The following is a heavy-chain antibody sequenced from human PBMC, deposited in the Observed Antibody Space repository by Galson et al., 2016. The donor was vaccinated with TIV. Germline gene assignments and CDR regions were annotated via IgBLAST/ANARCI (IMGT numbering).Heavy chain of an antibody. Sequence: SLRLSCAASGFTFSSWHMDWVRQAPGEGLEWISFITYTSATIYYADSVKGRFTVSRDNAKNSLYLQMNSLRAEDTAVYYRARPGNYDGDRRGAFDLWGQGTMVTVSP. CDR1: GFTFSSWH. D-gene: IGHD4-23*01. V-gene: IGHV3-48*04. CDR2: ITYTSATI. CDR3: ARPGNYDGDRRGAFDL. J-gene: IGHJ3*01.